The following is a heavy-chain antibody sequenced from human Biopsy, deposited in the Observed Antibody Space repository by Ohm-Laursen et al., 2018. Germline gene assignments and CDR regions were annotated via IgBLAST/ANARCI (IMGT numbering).Heavy chain of an antibody. CDR2: NIPILGTG. Sequence: SVKVSCKAPGGTFSNYGVNWVRQAPGQGLEWLGGNIPILGTGNYAQKFQDRVTVAADTSTSTATMELRSLRSDDTAVYYCATKLTGYFHHWGQGNLVIVSS. CDR1: GGTFSNYG. CDR3: ATKLTGYFHH. V-gene: IGHV1-69*06. D-gene: IGHD3-9*01. J-gene: IGHJ1*01.